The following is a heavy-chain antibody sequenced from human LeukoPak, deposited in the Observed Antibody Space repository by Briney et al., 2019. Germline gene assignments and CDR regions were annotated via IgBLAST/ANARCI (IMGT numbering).Heavy chain of an antibody. V-gene: IGHV1-69*13. CDR1: GGTFSIYA. Sequence: SVKVSCKASGGTFSIYAISWVRQAPGQGLEWMGGIIPIFGTANYAQKFQGRVTITADESTSTAYMELSSLRSEDTAVYYCARGISGWKYYYYYYYMDVWGKGTTVTVSS. D-gene: IGHD6-19*01. J-gene: IGHJ6*03. CDR3: ARGISGWKYYYYYYYMDV. CDR2: IIPIFGTA.